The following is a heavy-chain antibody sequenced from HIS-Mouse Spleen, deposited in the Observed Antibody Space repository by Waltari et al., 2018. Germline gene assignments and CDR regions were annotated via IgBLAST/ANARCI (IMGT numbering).Heavy chain of an antibody. D-gene: IGHD6-13*01. CDR2: IYYSGRT. CDR3: AREIPYSSSWYDWYFDL. CDR1: GGSISSSSYY. J-gene: IGHJ2*01. V-gene: IGHV4-39*07. Sequence: QLQLQESGPGLVKPSETLSLTCTVSGGSISSSSYYWGWIRQPPGKGLEWIGSIYYSGRTYRNPPLKGRVTISVDTSKNQFSLKLSSVTAADTAVYYCAREIPYSSSWYDWYFDLWGRGTLVTVSS.